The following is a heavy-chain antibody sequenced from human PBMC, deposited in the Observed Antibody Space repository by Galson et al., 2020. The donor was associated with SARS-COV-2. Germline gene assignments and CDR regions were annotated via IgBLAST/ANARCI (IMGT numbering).Heavy chain of an antibody. V-gene: IGHV3-21*01. CDR3: ASIAAADTLYYYYGMDV. Sequence: GGSLRLSCAASGFTFSSYRMNWVRQAPGKGLEWVSSISSSSSYIYYADSVQGRFTISRDNAKNSLYLQMNSLRAEDTAVYYCASIAAADTLYYYYGMDVWGQGTTVTVSS. CDR2: ISSSSSYI. J-gene: IGHJ6*02. D-gene: IGHD6-13*01. CDR1: GFTFSSYR.